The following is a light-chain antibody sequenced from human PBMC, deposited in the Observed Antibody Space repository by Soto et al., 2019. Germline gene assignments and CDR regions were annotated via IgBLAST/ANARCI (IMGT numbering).Light chain of an antibody. Sequence: QSVLTQPPSASGTPGQRVTISCSGSNFNIGKQHVYWYQQLQGTAPKLLMYRNNQRPSGVPYRFSCSKSGTSASPAISALRSEDEAYYYCAAWDDSVSTTAFGGGTKLTVL. J-gene: IGLJ2*01. CDR2: RNN. CDR1: NFNIGKQH. CDR3: AAWDDSVSTTA. V-gene: IGLV1-47*01.